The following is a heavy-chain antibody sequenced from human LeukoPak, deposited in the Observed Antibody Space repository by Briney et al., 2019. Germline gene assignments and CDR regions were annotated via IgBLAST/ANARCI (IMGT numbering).Heavy chain of an antibody. J-gene: IGHJ5*02. V-gene: IGHV1-8*01. Sequence: ASVKVSCKASGYTFTSYDINWVRQATGQGLEWMGWMNPNSGNTGYAQKFQGRVTMTRNNSISTAYMELSSLRSEDTAVYCCARGTRAYSGGWYEGWFDPWGQGTLVTVSS. D-gene: IGHD6-19*01. CDR1: GYTFTSYD. CDR3: ARGTRAYSGGWYEGWFDP. CDR2: MNPNSGNT.